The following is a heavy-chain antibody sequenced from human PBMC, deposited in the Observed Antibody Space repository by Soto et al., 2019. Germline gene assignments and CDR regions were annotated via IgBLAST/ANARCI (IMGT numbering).Heavy chain of an antibody. Sequence: EVQLVESGGGLVKPGGSLRLSCAASGFSFRTTWMAWVRQAPGKGLEWVGRIKSKSAGETTDYADPAKGRFTITRDDSKDPLYLHMDRLETGDTAVYYCSTGSTFSGSVFDYWGQGTLVTVSS. CDR3: STGSTFSGSVFDY. J-gene: IGHJ4*02. CDR2: IKSKSAGETT. D-gene: IGHD2-15*01. CDR1: GFSFRTTW. V-gene: IGHV3-15*05.